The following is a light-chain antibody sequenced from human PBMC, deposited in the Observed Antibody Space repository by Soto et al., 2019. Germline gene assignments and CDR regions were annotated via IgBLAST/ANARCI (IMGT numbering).Light chain of an antibody. CDR1: SSDVGGYNY. J-gene: IGLJ1*01. CDR3: TSEAGGNNV. V-gene: IGLV2-8*01. CDR2: EVN. Sequence: QSVLTQPPSASGSPGQSVTISCTGTSSDVGGYNYVSWYQQHPGKVPKLMVYEVNKRPSGLPDRFSVYKSGNTSALTVAGLQAEYAADYYCTSEAGGNNVFGPGTKVTVL.